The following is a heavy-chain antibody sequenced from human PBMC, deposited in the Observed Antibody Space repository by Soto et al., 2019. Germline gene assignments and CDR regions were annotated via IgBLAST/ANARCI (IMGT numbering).Heavy chain of an antibody. Sequence: EVQLVESGGGLVQPGGSLRLSCAASGFTFSSYWMHWVRQAPGKGLVWVSRINSDGSSTSYADSVKGRFTISRDNAKNTLNLQMNSLRAEDTAVYYCARRDEDYYYYYMDVWGKGTTVTVSS. J-gene: IGHJ6*03. V-gene: IGHV3-74*01. CDR1: GFTFSSYW. CDR3: ARRDEDYYYYYMDV. CDR2: INSDGSST.